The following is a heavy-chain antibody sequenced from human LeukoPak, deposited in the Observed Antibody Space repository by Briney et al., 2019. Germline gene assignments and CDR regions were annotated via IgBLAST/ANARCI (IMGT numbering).Heavy chain of an antibody. CDR3: AIFNSGYSPFDY. V-gene: IGHV1-69*13. J-gene: IGHJ4*02. Sequence: ASVKVSCKASGGTFSSYAISWVRQAPGQGLEWMGGIIPIFGTANYAQKFQGRVTITADESTSTAYMELSSLRSEDTAVYYCAIFNSGYSPFDYWGQGNLVTVSS. D-gene: IGHD3-22*01. CDR2: IIPIFGTA. CDR1: GGTFSSYA.